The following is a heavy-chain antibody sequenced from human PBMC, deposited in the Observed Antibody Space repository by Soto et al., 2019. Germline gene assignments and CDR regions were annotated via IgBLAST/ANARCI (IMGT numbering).Heavy chain of an antibody. J-gene: IGHJ4*02. V-gene: IGHV1-18*01. CDR2: STHTGNT. D-gene: IGHD1-26*01. Sequence: QVRLVQSGPEVKKPGASVKVSCKTSGYAFHHYVINWVRQAPGHGLEWMGFSTHTGNTNYAQNFQGRVVLTTDTSTSTAYMEVTSLRSDDTAVYYCARSGEHPLDYWGQGTPVTVSS. CDR3: ARSGEHPLDY. CDR1: GYAFHHYV.